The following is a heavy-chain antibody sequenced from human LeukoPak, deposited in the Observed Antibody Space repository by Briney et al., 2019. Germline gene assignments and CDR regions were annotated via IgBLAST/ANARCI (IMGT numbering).Heavy chain of an antibody. CDR2: IYPGDSDT. D-gene: IGHD3-9*01. Sequence: GESLKISCKGSGYSFTSYWIGWVRQMPGKGLEWMGIIYPGDSDTRYSPSFQGQVTISADKSISTAYLQWSSLKASDTAMYYCARQLYYDILTGYPQGSLWWFDPWGQGTLVTVSS. J-gene: IGHJ5*02. V-gene: IGHV5-51*01. CDR1: GYSFTSYW. CDR3: ARQLYYDILTGYPQGSLWWFDP.